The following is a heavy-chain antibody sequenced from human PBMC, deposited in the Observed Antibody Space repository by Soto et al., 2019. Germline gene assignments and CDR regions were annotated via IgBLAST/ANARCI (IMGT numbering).Heavy chain of an antibody. Sequence: LSLTCTVSRASIYTYSWTWIRQPAGKGLQWIGHIYSSGSANYSPSLKSRVSMSVDSSQNQISLKLRSVTAADLDVYYCATILGSNDYCGPGTMVTVSS. CDR1: RASIYTYS. CDR3: ATILGSNDY. J-gene: IGHJ4*02. V-gene: IGHV4-4*07. CDR2: IYSSGSA. D-gene: IGHD1-26*01.